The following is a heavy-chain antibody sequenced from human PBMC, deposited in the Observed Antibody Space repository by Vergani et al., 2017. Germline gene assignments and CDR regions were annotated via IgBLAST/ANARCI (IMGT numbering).Heavy chain of an antibody. Sequence: EVQLVESGGGLVQPGGSLRLSCAASGFTFSSYSMNWVRQAPGKGLEWVSSISSSSSYIYYADSVKGRFTISRDNAKNSLYLQMNSLRAEDTAVYYCARDWDYGDYAYYYYYYGMDVWGQGTTVTVSS. CDR2: ISSSSSYI. V-gene: IGHV3-21*04. D-gene: IGHD4-17*01. CDR3: ARDWDYGDYAYYYYYYGMDV. CDR1: GFTFSSYS. J-gene: IGHJ6*02.